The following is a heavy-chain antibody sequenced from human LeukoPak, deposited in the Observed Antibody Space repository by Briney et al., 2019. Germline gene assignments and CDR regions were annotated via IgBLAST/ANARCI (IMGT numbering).Heavy chain of an antibody. CDR1: GENFSIYF. CDR2: INHGGST. D-gene: IGHD2-21*01. CDR3: ARPGLAYCGADCYRTEGYYFDY. J-gene: IGHJ4*02. V-gene: IGHV4-34*01. Sequence: SETLSLTCAVSGENFSIYFYSWIRQPPGKGLEWIGEINHGGSTSYNPSLKSRVTISVDTSKNQFSLRLSSVTAADTAMYYCARPGLAYCGADCYRTEGYYFDYWSQGTLVTVSS.